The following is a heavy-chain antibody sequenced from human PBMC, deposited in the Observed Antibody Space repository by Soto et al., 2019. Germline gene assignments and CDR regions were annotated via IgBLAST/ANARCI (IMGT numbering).Heavy chain of an antibody. Sequence: GGSLRLSCAASGFTFTSYSMNWVRQAPGQGLEWVSYITSKSTTIKYADSVKGRLTVSRDNAKNSLYLQLNSLRDEDTAVYYCAREMGACSDSSCYPGPYDSWGQGTLVTVSS. D-gene: IGHD3-16*01. J-gene: IGHJ5*02. CDR2: ITSKSTTI. V-gene: IGHV3-48*02. CDR3: AREMGACSDSSCYPGPYDS. CDR1: GFTFTSYS.